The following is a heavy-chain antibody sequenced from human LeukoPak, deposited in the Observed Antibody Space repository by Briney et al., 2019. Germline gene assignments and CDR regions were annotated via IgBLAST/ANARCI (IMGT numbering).Heavy chain of an antibody. D-gene: IGHD3-3*01. CDR2: ISSSSTYI. CDR1: GFTFSSYG. CDR3: ARDPLSPTTPFLEWLPSVHYGMDV. J-gene: IGHJ6*02. Sequence: PGGSLRLSCAASGFTFSSYGMNWVRQAPGKGLEWVSCISSSSTYIYYADSVKGRFTISRDNAKNSLYLQMNSLRAEDTAVYYCARDPLSPTTPFLEWLPSVHYGMDVWGQGTTVTVSS. V-gene: IGHV3-21*01.